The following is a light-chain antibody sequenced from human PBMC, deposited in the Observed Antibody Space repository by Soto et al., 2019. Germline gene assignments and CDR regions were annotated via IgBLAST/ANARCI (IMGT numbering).Light chain of an antibody. CDR1: SSDVGGYNY. V-gene: IGLV2-14*01. Sequence: QSVLTQPASVSGSPGQSITISCTGNSSDVGGYNYVSWYQQHPGKAHKLMIYDVSNRPSGVSNRFSGSKSGNTASLTISGLQAEDEADYYCSSYTSSSTHYVFGTGTKVTVL. CDR2: DVS. J-gene: IGLJ1*01. CDR3: SSYTSSSTHYV.